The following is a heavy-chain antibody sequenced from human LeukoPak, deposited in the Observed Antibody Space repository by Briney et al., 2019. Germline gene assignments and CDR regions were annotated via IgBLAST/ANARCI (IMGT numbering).Heavy chain of an antibody. CDR1: GGSISSSSYY. J-gene: IGHJ5*02. D-gene: IGHD6-19*01. CDR3: ARVSSGWYEWHWFDP. V-gene: IGHV4-39*01. Sequence: PSETLSLTCTVSGGSISSSSYYWGWIRQPPGKGLEWIGSIYYSGSTYYNPSLKSRVTISVDTSKNQFSLKLSSATAADTAVYYCARVSSGWYEWHWFDPWGQGTLVTVSS. CDR2: IYYSGST.